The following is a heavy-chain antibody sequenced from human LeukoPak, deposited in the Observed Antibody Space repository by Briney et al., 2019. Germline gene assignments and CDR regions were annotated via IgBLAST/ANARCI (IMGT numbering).Heavy chain of an antibody. CDR3: ARGQHYYDRSGHDY. Sequence: GGSLRLSCAASGFTFSSYWMSWVRQAPGKGLEWVANIKRDGSEKYYGDSVKGRFTISRDNAKNSLYLQTNRLRAEEMAVYYCARGQHYYDRSGHDYWGQGTLVTVSS. CDR2: IKRDGSEK. J-gene: IGHJ4*02. CDR1: GFTFSSYW. V-gene: IGHV3-7*01. D-gene: IGHD3-22*01.